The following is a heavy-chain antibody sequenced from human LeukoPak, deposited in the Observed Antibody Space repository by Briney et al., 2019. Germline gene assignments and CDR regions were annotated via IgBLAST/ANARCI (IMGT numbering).Heavy chain of an antibody. CDR1: GFTFSSYN. J-gene: IGHJ4*02. Sequence: GGSLRLSCAASGFTFSSYNMNWVRQAPGKGLEWVSSISSSSDYIYYADSVKGRFTISRDNSKNTVYLQMNNLKTEDTAIYYCASVLDYWGQGILVTVSS. V-gene: IGHV3-21*01. CDR2: ISSSSDYI. CDR3: ASVLDY.